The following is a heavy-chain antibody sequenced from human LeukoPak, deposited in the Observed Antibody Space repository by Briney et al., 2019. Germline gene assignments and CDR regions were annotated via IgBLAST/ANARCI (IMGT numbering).Heavy chain of an antibody. J-gene: IGHJ5*02. V-gene: IGHV4-34*01. CDR3: ARAYHSSWYLNWFDP. CDR2: IYYSGST. CDR1: GGSFSGYY. D-gene: IGHD6-13*01. Sequence: PSETLSLTCAVYGGSFSGYYWNWIRQPPGKELEWIGSIYYSGSTYYNPSLKSRVTISIDMSKNQFSLKLSSVTAADTAVYYCARAYHSSWYLNWFDPWGQGTLVTVSS.